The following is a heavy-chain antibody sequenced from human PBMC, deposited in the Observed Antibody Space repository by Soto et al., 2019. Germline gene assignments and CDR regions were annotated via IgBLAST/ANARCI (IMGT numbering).Heavy chain of an antibody. V-gene: IGHV3-33*01. CDR1: GFTFSSYG. D-gene: IGHD5-18*01. CDR2: IWYDGSNK. Sequence: QVQLVESGGGVVQPGRSLRLSCAASGFTFSSYGMHWVRQAPGKGLEWVAVIWYDGSNKYYADSVKGRFTISRDNSKNTLYLQMNSLRAEDTAVYYCARDTAMGRHYYYYYGMDVWGQGTTVTVSS. J-gene: IGHJ6*02. CDR3: ARDTAMGRHYYYYYGMDV.